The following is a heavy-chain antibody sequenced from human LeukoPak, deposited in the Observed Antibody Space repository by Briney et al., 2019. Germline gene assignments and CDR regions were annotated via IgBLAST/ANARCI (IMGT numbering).Heavy chain of an antibody. J-gene: IGHJ3*02. CDR1: GGSISTNNW. D-gene: IGHD1-26*01. Sequence: SETLSLTCTVSGGSISTNNWWTWVRQPPGKGLEWIGEIHHSGSTDYNPSLKSRVTISPDKSKNQFSLTLTSVTAADTAVYFCARAPLSGTYYTDAFDIWGQGTMVTVSS. CDR2: IHHSGST. CDR3: ARAPLSGTYYTDAFDI. V-gene: IGHV4-4*02.